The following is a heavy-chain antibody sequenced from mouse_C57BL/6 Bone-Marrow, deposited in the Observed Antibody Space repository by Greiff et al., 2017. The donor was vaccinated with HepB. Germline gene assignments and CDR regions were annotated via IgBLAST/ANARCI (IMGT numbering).Heavy chain of an antibody. V-gene: IGHV1-81*01. CDR2: IYPRSGNT. Sequence: QVQLQESGAELARPGASVKLSCKASGYTFTSYGISWVKQRTGQGLEWIGEIYPRSGNTYYNEKFKGKATLTADKSSSTAYMELRSLTSEDSAVYFCARFVYARAWFAYWGQGTLVTVSA. CDR1: GYTFTSYG. D-gene: IGHD2-3*01. CDR3: ARFVYARAWFAY. J-gene: IGHJ3*01.